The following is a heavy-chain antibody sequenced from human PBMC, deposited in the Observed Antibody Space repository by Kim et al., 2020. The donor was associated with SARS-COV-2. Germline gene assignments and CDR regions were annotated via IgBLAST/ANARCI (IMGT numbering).Heavy chain of an antibody. V-gene: IGHV3-23*01. CDR3: AKGKPAAYAFDI. D-gene: IGHD2-2*01. Sequence: TYYADSVKGRFTLSRDNSKNTLYLQRNSLRADDTALYYCAKGKPAAYAFDIWGQGTVVTVSS. CDR2: T. J-gene: IGHJ3*02.